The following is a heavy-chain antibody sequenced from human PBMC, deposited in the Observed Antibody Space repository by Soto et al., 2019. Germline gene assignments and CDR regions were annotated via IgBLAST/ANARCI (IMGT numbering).Heavy chain of an antibody. CDR2: ISYDGSNK. D-gene: IGHD3-10*01. CDR1: GFTFSSYG. J-gene: IGHJ6*02. V-gene: IGHV3-30*18. Sequence: PGGSLRLSCAASGFTFSSYGMHWVRQAPGKGLEWVAVISYDGSNKYYADSVKGRFTISRDNSKNTLYLQMNSLRAEDTAVYYCAKDLGGFGELLWDYYYYYGMDVWGQGTTVTVSS. CDR3: AKDLGGFGELLWDYYYYYGMDV.